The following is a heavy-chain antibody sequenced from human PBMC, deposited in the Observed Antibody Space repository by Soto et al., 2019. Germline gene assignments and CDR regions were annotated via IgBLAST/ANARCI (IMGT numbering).Heavy chain of an antibody. CDR2: IFYSGST. CDR1: GGSISSTGYF. V-gene: IGHV4-31*03. D-gene: IGHD1-26*01. Sequence: QVQLQESGPGLVKPSQTLSLTCTVSGGSISSTGYFWTWIRQHPGKGLEGIGYIFYSGSTCHNPSLKSRVTISVDTSKNQFSLELSSVTAADTAVYYCAREAGSGDYFDYWGQGTLVTVSS. J-gene: IGHJ4*02. CDR3: AREAGSGDYFDY.